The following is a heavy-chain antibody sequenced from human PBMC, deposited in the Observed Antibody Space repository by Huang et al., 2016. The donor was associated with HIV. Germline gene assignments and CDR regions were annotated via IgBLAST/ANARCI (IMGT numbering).Heavy chain of an antibody. D-gene: IGHD3-16*02. J-gene: IGHJ2*01. V-gene: IGHV3-7*01. CDR2: RKQDGSEK. CDR1: GFTFRNYW. Sequence: DVQLVESGGGLVQPGGSLRLSCEASGFTFRNYWMRWVRQAPGKGLEWGANRKQDGSEKNYVDSVNGRFTISRDNAKNLLYLQMNSLRAEDTAVYYCARDYVWGSYRPTYWYFDFWGRGTLVTVSS. CDR3: ARDYVWGSYRPTYWYFDF.